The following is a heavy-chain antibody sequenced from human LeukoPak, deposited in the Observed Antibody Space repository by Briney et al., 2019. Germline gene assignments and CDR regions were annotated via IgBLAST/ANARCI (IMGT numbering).Heavy chain of an antibody. V-gene: IGHV1-8*01. CDR3: ARVGGDYGDLDY. Sequence: ASVKVSCKAPGYTFTSYDINWVRQAPGQGLEWMGWMNPNSGNTGYAQKFQGRVTMTRNTSISTAYMELSSLRSEDTAVYYCARVGGDYGDLDYWGQGTLVTVSS. J-gene: IGHJ4*02. D-gene: IGHD4-17*01. CDR1: GYTFTSYD. CDR2: MNPNSGNT.